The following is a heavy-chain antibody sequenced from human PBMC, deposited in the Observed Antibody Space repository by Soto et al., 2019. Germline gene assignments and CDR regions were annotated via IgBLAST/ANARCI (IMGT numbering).Heavy chain of an antibody. D-gene: IGHD3-22*01. Sequence: SETLSLTCTVSGGPISSYYWSWIRQPPGKGLEWIGYIYYSGSTNYNPSLKSRVTISVDTSKNQFSLKLSSVTAADTAVYYCARGGDSSGYYLIDYWGQGTLVTVSS. CDR3: ARGGDSSGYYLIDY. J-gene: IGHJ4*02. CDR2: IYYSGST. V-gene: IGHV4-59*01. CDR1: GGPISSYY.